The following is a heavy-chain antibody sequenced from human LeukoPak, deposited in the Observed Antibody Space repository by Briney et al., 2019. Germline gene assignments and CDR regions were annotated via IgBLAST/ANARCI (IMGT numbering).Heavy chain of an antibody. J-gene: IGHJ4*02. V-gene: IGHV3-30*04. Sequence: GGSLRLSCAASGFTFSSYAMHWVRQAPGKGLEWVAVISYDGSNKYYADSVKGRFTISRDNSKNTLYLQMNSLRAEDTAVYYCAKDLPTYYYDSSGYYLDYWGQGTLVTVSS. CDR3: AKDLPTYYYDSSGYYLDY. CDR1: GFTFSSYA. CDR2: ISYDGSNK. D-gene: IGHD3-22*01.